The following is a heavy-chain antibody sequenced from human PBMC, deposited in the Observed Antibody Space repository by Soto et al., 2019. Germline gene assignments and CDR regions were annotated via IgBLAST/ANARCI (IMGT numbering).Heavy chain of an antibody. CDR1: GYTFTSYD. Sequence: ASVKVSCKASGYTFTSYDINWVRQATGQGLEWMGWMNPNSGNTGYAQKFQGRVTMTRNTSISTAYMELSSLRSEDTAVYYCARVFRDYYDSSGYYRPRRMDVWGQGTTVTVSS. J-gene: IGHJ6*02. D-gene: IGHD3-22*01. CDR3: ARVFRDYYDSSGYYRPRRMDV. V-gene: IGHV1-8*01. CDR2: MNPNSGNT.